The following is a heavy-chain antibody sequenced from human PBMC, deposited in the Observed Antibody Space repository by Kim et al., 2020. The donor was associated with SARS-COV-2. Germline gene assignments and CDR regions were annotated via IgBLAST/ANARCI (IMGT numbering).Heavy chain of an antibody. CDR1: GFTFSSYG. Sequence: GGSLRLSCAASGFTFSSYGMHWVRQAPGKGLEWVAVIWYDGSNKYYADSVKGRFTISRDNSKNTLYLQMNSLRAEDTAVYYCARDGGWSGYYRLDYWRQGTLVTVSS. D-gene: IGHD3-3*01. CDR3: ARDGGWSGYYRLDY. CDR2: IWYDGSNK. J-gene: IGHJ4*02. V-gene: IGHV3-33*01.